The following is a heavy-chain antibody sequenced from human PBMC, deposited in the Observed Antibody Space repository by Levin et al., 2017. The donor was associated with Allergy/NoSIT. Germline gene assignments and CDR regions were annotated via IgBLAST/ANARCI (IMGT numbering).Heavy chain of an antibody. CDR3: ARDGSHSSSSWYFDL. CDR2: INPIGGGT. J-gene: IGHJ2*01. D-gene: IGHD6-6*01. V-gene: IGHV1-2*02. Sequence: VASVKVSCKASGYTFTGYYMHWVRQAPGQGLEWMGWINPIGGGTSYAQKFQGRVTMTRDTSISTGYMELSSLRSDDTAVYYCARDGSHSSSSWYFDLWGRGTLVTVSS. CDR1: GYTFTGYY.